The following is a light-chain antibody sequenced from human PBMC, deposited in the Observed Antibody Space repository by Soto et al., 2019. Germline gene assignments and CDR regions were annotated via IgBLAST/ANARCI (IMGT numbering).Light chain of an antibody. J-gene: IGKJ4*01. CDR1: QAMSTY. Sequence: DIQLTQSPSFLSASVGDTVTITCRASQAMSTYLAWYQQKPGKVPKLLIRSASTLQSGVPPRFSGGGSGTEFTLTISTLQPDDSGIYYCQQLNGYQLAFGVGTNVEIK. CDR3: QQLNGYQLA. V-gene: IGKV1-9*01. CDR2: SAS.